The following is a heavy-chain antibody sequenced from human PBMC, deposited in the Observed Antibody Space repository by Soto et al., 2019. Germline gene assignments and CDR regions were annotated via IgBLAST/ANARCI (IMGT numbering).Heavy chain of an antibody. D-gene: IGHD1-26*01. CDR1: GDTSSNYG. V-gene: IGHV1-69*06. CDR3: ARDPDEVVGTDYHYYGMDV. Sequence: SVKVSCKASGDTSSNYGVSWVRQAPGQGLEWMGGILPVFGTTTYARNFQGRITITADKSTSTVYMELTSLRSDDTATYYCARDPDEVVGTDYHYYGMDVWDRGATVTVSS. CDR2: ILPVFGTT. J-gene: IGHJ6*02.